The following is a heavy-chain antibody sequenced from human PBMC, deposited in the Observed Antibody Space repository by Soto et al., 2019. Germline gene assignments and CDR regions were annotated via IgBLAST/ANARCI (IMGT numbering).Heavy chain of an antibody. CDR1: GFTFSRYA. J-gene: IGHJ1*01. D-gene: IGHD6-13*01. Sequence: GGSLRLSCAASGFTFSRYAMSWVRQAPGKGLEWVSAISGSGGSTYYADCVKGRFTSSRDNSKNTMYLQMNSLRAECTAVYYCAKAHPRGEQQLVSPLLEYFQHWGHGTLVTVSS. V-gene: IGHV3-23*01. CDR2: ISGSGGST. CDR3: AKAHPRGEQQLVSPLLEYFQH.